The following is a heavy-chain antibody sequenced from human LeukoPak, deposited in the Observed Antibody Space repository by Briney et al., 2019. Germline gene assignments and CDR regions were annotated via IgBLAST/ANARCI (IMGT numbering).Heavy chain of an antibody. V-gene: IGHV1-2*02. CDR1: GYTFTGYY. D-gene: IGHD6-13*01. CDR2: INPNSGGT. Sequence: ASVKVSCKASGYTFTGYYMHWVRQAPGQGLEWMGWINPNSGGTNYAQKFQGRVTMTRDTSISTAYMELSRLRSDDTAVYYCARSLPAGYSSSWYEAPFDFGGQGTLVTVSS. CDR3: ARSLPAGYSSSWYEAPFDF. J-gene: IGHJ4*02.